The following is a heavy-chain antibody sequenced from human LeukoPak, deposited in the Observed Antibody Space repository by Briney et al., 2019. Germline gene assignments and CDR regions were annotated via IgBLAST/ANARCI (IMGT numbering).Heavy chain of an antibody. Sequence: AASVKVSCKASGGTFSSYAINWVRQAPGQGLEWMGGIIPIFGTANYAQKFQGRVTITTDESTSTAYMGLSSLRSEDTAVYYCASPRQYYYDSSGYTVFDYWGQGTLVTVSS. J-gene: IGHJ4*02. CDR3: ASPRQYYYDSSGYTVFDY. V-gene: IGHV1-69*05. CDR2: IIPIFGTA. CDR1: GGTFSSYA. D-gene: IGHD3-22*01.